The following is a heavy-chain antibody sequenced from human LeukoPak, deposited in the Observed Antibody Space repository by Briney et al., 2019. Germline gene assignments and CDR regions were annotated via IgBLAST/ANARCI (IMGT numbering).Heavy chain of an antibody. CDR3: TRDHRDIVVVVAAVLDAFDI. Sequence: GGSLRLSCTASGFTFGDYAMSWFRQAPGKGLGWVGFIRSKAYGGTTEYAASVKGRFTISRDDSKSIAYLQMNSLKTEDTAVYYCTRDHRDIVVVVAAVLDAFDIWGQGTMVTVSS. J-gene: IGHJ3*02. CDR1: GFTFGDYA. CDR2: IRSKAYGGTT. D-gene: IGHD2-15*01. V-gene: IGHV3-49*03.